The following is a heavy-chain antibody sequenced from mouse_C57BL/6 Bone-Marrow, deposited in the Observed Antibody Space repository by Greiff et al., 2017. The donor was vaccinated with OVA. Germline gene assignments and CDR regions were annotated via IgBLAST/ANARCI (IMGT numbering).Heavy chain of an antibody. J-gene: IGHJ4*01. CDR1: EYEFPSHD. V-gene: IGHV5-2*01. CDR3: ARMGDYDYDDYAMDY. CDR2: INSDGGST. Sequence: EVMLVESGGGLVQPGESLKLSCESNEYEFPSHDMSWVRKTPEKRLELVAAINSDGGSTYYPDTMERRFIISRDNTKKTLYLQMSSLRSEDTALYYCARMGDYDYDDYAMDYWGQGTSVTVSS. D-gene: IGHD2-4*01.